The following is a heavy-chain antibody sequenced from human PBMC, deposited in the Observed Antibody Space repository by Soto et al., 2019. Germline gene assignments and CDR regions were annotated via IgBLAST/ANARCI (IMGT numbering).Heavy chain of an antibody. J-gene: IGHJ6*04. CDR2: IYYSGST. CDR1: GGSISSYY. CDR3: ARDRLRAFGWSRWGMGV. V-gene: IGHV4-59*01. Sequence: SETLSLTCTVSGGSISSYYWSWIGQPPGKGLEWIGYIYYSGSTNYNPSLKSRVTISVDTSKNQFSLKLSSVTAADTALYYCARDRLRAFGWSRWGMGVWGKGPRGTVSS. D-gene: IGHD6-19*01.